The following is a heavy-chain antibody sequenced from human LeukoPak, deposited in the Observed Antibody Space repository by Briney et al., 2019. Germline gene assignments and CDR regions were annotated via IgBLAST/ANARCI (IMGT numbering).Heavy chain of an antibody. CDR2: IKQDGSEK. CDR1: GFLFSSYW. J-gene: IGHJ5*02. CDR3: AREDSSGNWFDA. Sequence: GGSLRLPCADSGFLFSSYWMSWVRQAPGKGLEWVANIKQDGSEKYYLDSVKGRFTISRDNAKNSLYLQMNSLRAEDTAVYYCAREDSSGNWFDAWGQGTRVTVSS. D-gene: IGHD6-19*01. V-gene: IGHV3-7*01.